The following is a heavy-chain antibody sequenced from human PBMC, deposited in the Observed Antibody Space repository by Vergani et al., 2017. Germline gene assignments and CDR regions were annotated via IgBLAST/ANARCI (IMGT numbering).Heavy chain of an antibody. J-gene: IGHJ3*02. CDR2: LSASDRRT. D-gene: IGHD6-19*01. Sequence: EVQLLESGGDLVQPGGSLRLSCAASGFTFIIHAMSWVRQAPGKGLEWVSTLSASDRRTHYADSVKGRFTISRDNSKNTLFVHKNSLRPEDTAVYYCAKVGRSEVAGTFGAFDIWGQGTMVTVSS. CDR3: AKVGRSEVAGTFGAFDI. V-gene: IGHV3-23*01. CDR1: GFTFIIHA.